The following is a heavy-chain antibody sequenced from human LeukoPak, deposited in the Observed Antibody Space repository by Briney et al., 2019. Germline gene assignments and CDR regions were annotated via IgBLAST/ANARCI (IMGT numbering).Heavy chain of an antibody. V-gene: IGHV4-4*08. Sequence: SETLSLTCTVSGCSITGYHWSWIRQPPGKGLEWIGYVYSSGSTEYKPSLKSRATISADTSKNQFSLKLTSVTAADTAIYYCARRNDFDIWGQGTMVTVSS. CDR2: VYSSGST. CDR1: GCSITGYH. CDR3: ARRNDFDI. J-gene: IGHJ3*02.